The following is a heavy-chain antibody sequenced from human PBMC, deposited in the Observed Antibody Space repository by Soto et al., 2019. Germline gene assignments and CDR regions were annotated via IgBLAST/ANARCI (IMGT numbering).Heavy chain of an antibody. CDR3: ARVHGSGSHSSDYYYGMDV. CDR1: GYTFTSYG. D-gene: IGHD3-10*01. Sequence: ASVKVSCKASGYTFTSYGISWVRQAPGQGLEWMGWISAYNGNTNYAQKLQGRVTMTTDTSTSTAYMELRSLRSDDTAVYYCARVHGSGSHSSDYYYGMDVWGQGTTVTVSS. J-gene: IGHJ6*02. V-gene: IGHV1-18*04. CDR2: ISAYNGNT.